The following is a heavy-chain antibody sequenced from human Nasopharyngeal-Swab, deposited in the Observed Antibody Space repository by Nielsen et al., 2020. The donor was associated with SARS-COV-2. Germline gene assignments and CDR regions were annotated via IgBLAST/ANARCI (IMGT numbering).Heavy chain of an antibody. V-gene: IGHV4-34*01. CDR3: ARRDPVVVVAALGIRLYDSTKFDP. J-gene: IGHJ5*02. Sequence: SETLSLTCAVYGGSFNGYYWSWIRQPPGKGLEWIGEINHSGSTNYNPSLKSRVTISVGTSKNQFSLKLSSVTAADTAVYYCARRDPVVVVAALGIRLYDSTKFDPWGQGTLVTVSS. CDR2: INHSGST. CDR1: GGSFNGYY. D-gene: IGHD2-15*01.